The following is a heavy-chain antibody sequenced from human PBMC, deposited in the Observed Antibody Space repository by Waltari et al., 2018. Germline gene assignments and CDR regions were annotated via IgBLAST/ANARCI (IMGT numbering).Heavy chain of an antibody. J-gene: IGHJ6*03. D-gene: IGHD6-19*01. CDR1: GGSISSSSYY. CDR2: IDYSGST. Sequence: QLQLQESGPGLVKPSETLSLTCTVSGGSISSSSYYWGWIRQPPGTGLEWIGSIDYSGSTDSTPSLKSRFTISVDTSKNQFSLKLSSVTAADTAVYYCARESGLYSSGWYGYYYYMDVWGKGTTVTISS. CDR3: ARESGLYSSGWYGYYYYMDV. V-gene: IGHV4-39*07.